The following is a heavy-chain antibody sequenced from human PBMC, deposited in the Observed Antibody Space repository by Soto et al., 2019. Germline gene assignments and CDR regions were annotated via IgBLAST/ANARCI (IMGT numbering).Heavy chain of an antibody. CDR1: GFTFSGDW. D-gene: IGHD2-2*01. Sequence: EVQLVESGGGLVQPGGSLRLSCAASGFTFSGDWMHWVRQAAGKGLVWVSRINMDGSSTNYADSVKGRFTISRDNAKNTLYLQLNSLRFDDTAVYYCARGPRGLYQHDYWGQGALVTVSS. V-gene: IGHV3-74*01. J-gene: IGHJ4*02. CDR3: ARGPRGLYQHDY. CDR2: INMDGSST.